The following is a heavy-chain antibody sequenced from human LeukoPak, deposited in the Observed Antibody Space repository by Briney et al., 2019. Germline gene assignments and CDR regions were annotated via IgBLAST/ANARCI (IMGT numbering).Heavy chain of an antibody. Sequence: PSETLSLTCTVSGGSIGSGSYYWSWIRQPAGKGLEWIGRIYTSGSTNYNPSLKSRVTISVDKSKNQFSLKLSSVTAADTAVYYCARSYYDSRLFDYWGQGTLVTVSS. V-gene: IGHV4-61*02. J-gene: IGHJ4*02. CDR3: ARSYYDSRLFDY. CDR2: IYTSGST. D-gene: IGHD3-22*01. CDR1: GGSIGSGSYY.